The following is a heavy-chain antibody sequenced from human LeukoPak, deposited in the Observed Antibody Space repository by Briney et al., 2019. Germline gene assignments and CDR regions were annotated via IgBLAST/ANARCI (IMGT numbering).Heavy chain of an antibody. V-gene: IGHV3-30*18. J-gene: IGHJ5*02. D-gene: IGHD3-10*01. CDR2: IXYDGSNK. CDR3: AKDAYGSGSYYLNWFDP. Sequence: VXXAPXXGLEWVXVIXYDGSNKYYADSVKGRFTISRDNSKNTLYLQMNSLRAEDTAVYYCAKDAYGSGSYYLNWFDPWGQGTLVTVSS.